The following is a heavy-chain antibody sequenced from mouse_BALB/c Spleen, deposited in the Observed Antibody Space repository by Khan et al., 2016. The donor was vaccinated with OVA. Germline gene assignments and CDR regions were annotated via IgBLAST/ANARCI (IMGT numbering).Heavy chain of an antibody. Sequence: VQLQQSGPELVKPGASVKMSCKASGYTFTSYVMHWVKQKPGQGLEWIGYIKPYNDGTKYNEKFKGKATLTSDKSSSTAYLELSSLTSEDAAVYCCARNYDCYFRPFAYWGQGTLVTVSA. V-gene: IGHV1S136*01. CDR2: IKPYNDGT. J-gene: IGHJ3*01. D-gene: IGHD2-3*01. CDR3: ARNYDCYFRPFAY. CDR1: GYTFTSYV.